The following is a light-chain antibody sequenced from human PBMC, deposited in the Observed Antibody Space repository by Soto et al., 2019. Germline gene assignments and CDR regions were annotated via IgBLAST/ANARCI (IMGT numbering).Light chain of an antibody. CDR3: QHYVTSPAIT. CDR2: GAT. J-gene: IGKJ5*01. CDR1: ESVGDY. Sequence: EIVLTQSPGALSLYPGERATLSCWASESVGDYLAWYQQKPGQAPRLLSYGATKRTSGTPDRFSGTGSETAFPLAISRLEPGDFAVSYCQHYVTSPAITCGQGTRLEIK. V-gene: IGKV3-20*01.